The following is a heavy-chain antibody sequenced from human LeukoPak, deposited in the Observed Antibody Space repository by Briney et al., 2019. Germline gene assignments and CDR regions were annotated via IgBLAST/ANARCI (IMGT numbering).Heavy chain of an antibody. J-gene: IGHJ4*02. Sequence: SETLSLTCAVYGGSFSGYYWSWTRQPPGKGLEWIGEINHSGSTNYNPSLKSRVTISVDTSKNQFSLKLSSVTAADTAVYYCARDWVITSNYFDYWGQGTLVTVSS. V-gene: IGHV4-34*01. CDR2: INHSGST. CDR3: ARDWVITSNYFDY. D-gene: IGHD3-16*01. CDR1: GGSFSGYY.